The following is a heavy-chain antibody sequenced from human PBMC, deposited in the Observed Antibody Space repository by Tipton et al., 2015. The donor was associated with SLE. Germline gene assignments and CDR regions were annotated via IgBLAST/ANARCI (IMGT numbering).Heavy chain of an antibody. Sequence: SLRLSCAASGFTFSSYWMSWVRQAPGKGLEWVANIKQDGSEKYYVDSVKGRFTISRDNAKNSLYLQMNSLRAEDTAVYYCARDPGASLYGMDVWGQGTTVPVSS. CDR3: ARDPGASLYGMDV. CDR2: IKQDGSEK. CDR1: GFTFSSYW. J-gene: IGHJ6*02. D-gene: IGHD3-10*01. V-gene: IGHV3-7*01.